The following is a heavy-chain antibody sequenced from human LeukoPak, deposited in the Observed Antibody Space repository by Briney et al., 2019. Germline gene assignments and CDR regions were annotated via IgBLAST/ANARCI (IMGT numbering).Heavy chain of an antibody. D-gene: IGHD4-17*01. V-gene: IGHV4-34*01. J-gene: IGHJ6*02. CDR1: GGSFSGYY. CDR2: INHSGST. Sequence: SETLSLTCAVYGGSFSGYYWSWIRQPPGKGLEWIGEINHSGSTNYNPSLKSRVTISVDTSKNQFSPKLSSVTAADTAVYYCARVDYGDYIDYYYYGMDVWGQGTTVTVSS. CDR3: ARVDYGDYIDYYYYGMDV.